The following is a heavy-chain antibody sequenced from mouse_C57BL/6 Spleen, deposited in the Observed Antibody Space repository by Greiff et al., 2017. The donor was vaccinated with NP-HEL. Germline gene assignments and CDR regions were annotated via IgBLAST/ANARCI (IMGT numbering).Heavy chain of an antibody. J-gene: IGHJ2*01. Sequence: VQLQQSGAELVRPGASVTLSCKASGYTFTDYEMHWVKQTPVHGLEWIGAIDPETGGTAYNQKFKGKAILTADKSSSTAYMELRSLTSEDSAVYYCTRRSYYGSSHWGQGTTLTVSS. D-gene: IGHD1-1*01. CDR3: TRRSYYGSSH. CDR2: IDPETGGT. CDR1: GYTFTDYE. V-gene: IGHV1-15*01.